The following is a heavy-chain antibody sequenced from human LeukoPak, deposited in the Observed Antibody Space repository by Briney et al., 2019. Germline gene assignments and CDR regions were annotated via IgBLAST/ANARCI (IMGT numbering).Heavy chain of an antibody. V-gene: IGHV4-59*01. D-gene: IGHD2-21*02. CDR2: IYYSGST. CDR3: ATSKLAYCGGDCYSYYFDY. J-gene: IGHJ4*02. Sequence: SETLSLTCTVSGGSISSYYWSWIRQPPGKGLEWIGYIYYSGSTNYNPSLKSRVTISVDTSKNQFSLKLRSVTAADTAVYYCATSKLAYCGGDCYSYYFDYWGQGTLVTVSS. CDR1: GGSISSYY.